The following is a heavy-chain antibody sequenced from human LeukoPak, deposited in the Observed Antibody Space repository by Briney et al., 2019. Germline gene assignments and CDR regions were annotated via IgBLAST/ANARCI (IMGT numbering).Heavy chain of an antibody. Sequence: GASVKVSCKASGYTFTSYHINWVRQATGQGLEWMGWMNPNTGDTGYAQKFQGRVTMTRNTSISTAYMELSSLRSEDTAVYYCARPSGVRYYYYMDVWGKGTTVTVSS. CDR3: ARPSGVRYYYYMDV. CDR1: GYTFTSYH. V-gene: IGHV1-8*01. J-gene: IGHJ6*03. D-gene: IGHD3-16*01. CDR2: MNPNTGDT.